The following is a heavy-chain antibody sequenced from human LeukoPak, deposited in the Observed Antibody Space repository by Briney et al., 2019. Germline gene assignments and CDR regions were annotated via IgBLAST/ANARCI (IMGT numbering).Heavy chain of an antibody. Sequence: HSGGSLRLSCAASGFTFSSYGMHWVRQAPGKGLEWVAFIRYDGSNKYYADSVKGRFTISRDNSKNTLYLQMNSLRAEDTAVYYCARDVGCSNTSCYTHFDYWGQGTLVTVSS. CDR1: GFTFSSYG. J-gene: IGHJ4*02. CDR3: ARDVGCSNTSCYTHFDY. V-gene: IGHV3-30*02. D-gene: IGHD2-2*02. CDR2: IRYDGSNK.